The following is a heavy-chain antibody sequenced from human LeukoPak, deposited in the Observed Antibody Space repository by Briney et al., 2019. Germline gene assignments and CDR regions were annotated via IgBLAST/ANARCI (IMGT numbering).Heavy chain of an antibody. CDR1: GGTFISYT. CDR2: IIPILGIA. J-gene: IGHJ5*02. D-gene: IGHD2-2*01. V-gene: IGHV1-69*02. Sequence: SVKVSCKASGGTFISYTISWVRQAPGQGREWMGRIIPILGIANYAQKFQGRVTITADKSTSTAYMELSSLRSEDAAVYYCARAVPAAINWFDPWGQGTLATVSS. CDR3: ARAVPAAINWFDP.